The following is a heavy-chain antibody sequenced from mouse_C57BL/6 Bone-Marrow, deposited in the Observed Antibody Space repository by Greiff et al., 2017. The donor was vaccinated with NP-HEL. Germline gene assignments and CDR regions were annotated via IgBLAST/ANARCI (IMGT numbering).Heavy chain of an antibody. CDR3: ARSRLRRGSWFAY. CDR2: ISDGGSYT. Sequence: DVKLVESGGGLVKPGGSLKLSCAASGFTFSSYAMSWVRQTPEKRLEWVATISDGGSYTYYPDNVKGRFTISRDNAKNNLYLQMSHLKSEDTAMYYCARSRLRRGSWFAYWGQGTLVTVSA. CDR1: GFTFSSYA. D-gene: IGHD2-2*01. V-gene: IGHV5-4*03. J-gene: IGHJ3*01.